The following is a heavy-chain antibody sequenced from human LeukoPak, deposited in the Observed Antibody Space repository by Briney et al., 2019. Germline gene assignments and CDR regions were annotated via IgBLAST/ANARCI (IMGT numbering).Heavy chain of an antibody. D-gene: IGHD6-19*01. V-gene: IGHV3-7*03. CDR1: GFSFSDAW. CDR2: IKQDGSEK. J-gene: IGHJ4*02. Sequence: GGSLRLSCAASGFSFSDAWMNWVRQAPGKGLEWVANIKQDGSEKNYVDSVKGRFTISRDNAKNSLYLQMNSLRAEDTAVYYCARGLGSSVWSFDYWGQGTLVTVSS. CDR3: ARGLGSSVWSFDY.